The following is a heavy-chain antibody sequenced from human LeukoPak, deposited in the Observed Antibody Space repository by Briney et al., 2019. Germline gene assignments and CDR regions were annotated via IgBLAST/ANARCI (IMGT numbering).Heavy chain of an antibody. J-gene: IGHJ3*02. CDR1: GLTFSNYA. CDR3: ARRAYNWGAFDI. Sequence: GGSLRLSCAASGLTFSNYAMNWVRQAPGKGLEWVSAISPSDSTYYADSVKGRFTISRDISKNTLYLQMNSLRAEDTAVYYCARRAYNWGAFDIWGQGTMVTVSS. D-gene: IGHD5-24*01. CDR2: ISPSDST. V-gene: IGHV3-23*01.